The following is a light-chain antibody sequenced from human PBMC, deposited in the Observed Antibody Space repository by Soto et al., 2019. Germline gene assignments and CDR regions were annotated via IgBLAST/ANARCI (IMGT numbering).Light chain of an antibody. CDR3: QEYGSSPVT. CDR2: GAS. Sequence: EIVLTQSPGTLSLSPGERATLSCRASQSVSFSYLAWYQQKPGQAPRLLIYGASSRATGIPDRFSGSGSGTDFTLTISRLEPEDFAVYYCQEYGSSPVTFGQGNKVEIK. J-gene: IGKJ1*01. V-gene: IGKV3-20*01. CDR1: QSVSFSY.